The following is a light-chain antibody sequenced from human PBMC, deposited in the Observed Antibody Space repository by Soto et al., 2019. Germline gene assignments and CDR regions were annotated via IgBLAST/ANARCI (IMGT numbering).Light chain of an antibody. Sequence: QSVLTQPPSVSGAPGQRVTISCTGSSSNIGAPYDVHWYQQLPGTAPKLLIYGDNNRPSGVPDRFSGSKSGTSASLAITGLQAEDEADYYCQSYDSSLSTAVFGTGTKLTVL. CDR3: QSYDSSLSTAV. CDR1: SSNIGAPYD. J-gene: IGLJ1*01. V-gene: IGLV1-40*01. CDR2: GDN.